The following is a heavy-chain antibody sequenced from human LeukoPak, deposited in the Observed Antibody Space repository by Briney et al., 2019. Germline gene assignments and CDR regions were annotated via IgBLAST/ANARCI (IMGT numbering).Heavy chain of an antibody. J-gene: IGHJ6*02. CDR1: GFTLSRYW. CDR3: ARAPLYYYDSSGYYTIDI. Sequence: GGSLRLSCAASGFTLSRYWMSGVRQAPGKGLEGVSYISRSGSTIYYADSVKGRFTISRANAKNSLYLQMNSIRDDDTAVYYCARAPLYYYDSSGYYTIDIWGQGAPVTVSS. CDR2: ISRSGSTI. V-gene: IGHV3-48*02. D-gene: IGHD3-22*01.